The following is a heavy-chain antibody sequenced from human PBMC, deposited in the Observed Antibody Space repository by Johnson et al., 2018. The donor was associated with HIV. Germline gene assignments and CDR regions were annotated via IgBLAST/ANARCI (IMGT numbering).Heavy chain of an antibody. V-gene: IGHV3-74*01. CDR1: GFTFSSYW. Sequence: EVQLVESGGGLVQPGGSLRLSCAASGFTFSSYWMHWVRQAPGKGLVWVSRINTDGSATTYADSVRGRFTISRDNAKNTLDLQMNSLRAEDTAVYYCARDPREGWPGAFDIWGQGTVVTVSS. D-gene: IGHD6-19*01. J-gene: IGHJ3*02. CDR3: ARDPREGWPGAFDI. CDR2: INTDGSAT.